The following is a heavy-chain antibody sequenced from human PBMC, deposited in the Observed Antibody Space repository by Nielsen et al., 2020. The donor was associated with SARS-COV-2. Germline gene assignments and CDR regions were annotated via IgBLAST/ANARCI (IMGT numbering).Heavy chain of an antibody. CDR2: INSDGSNT. CDR3: ARPMGDYGLEGWFDP. J-gene: IGHJ5*02. CDR1: GFTFSRDW. V-gene: IGHV3-74*01. D-gene: IGHD3-10*01. Sequence: GESLKISCVASGFTFSRDWMHWVRQAPGKGLVWVSRINSDGSNTSYADSVKGRFTISRDNAKNTLYLQMNSLRAEDTAVYYCARPMGDYGLEGWFDPWGQGTLVTVSS.